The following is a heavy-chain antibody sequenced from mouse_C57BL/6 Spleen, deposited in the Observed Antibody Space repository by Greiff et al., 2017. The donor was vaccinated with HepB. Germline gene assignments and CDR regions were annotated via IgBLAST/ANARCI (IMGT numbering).Heavy chain of an antibody. V-gene: IGHV1-42*01. D-gene: IGHD1-1*01. Sequence: VQLQQSGPELVKPGASVKISCKASGYSFTGYYMNWVKQSPEKSLEWIGEINPSTGGTTYNQKFKAKATLTVDKSSSTAYMQLKSLTSEDSAVYYCARSGYGSSSDYWGQGTTLSVSS. CDR2: INPSTGGT. J-gene: IGHJ2*01. CDR1: GYSFTGYY. CDR3: ARSGYGSSSDY.